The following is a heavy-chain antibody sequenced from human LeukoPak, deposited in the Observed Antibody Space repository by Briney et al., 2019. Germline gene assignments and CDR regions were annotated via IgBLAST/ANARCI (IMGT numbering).Heavy chain of an antibody. V-gene: IGHV3-30-3*01. CDR1: GFTFSSYA. J-gene: IGHJ4*02. CDR2: ISYDGSNK. Sequence: PGGSLRLSCAPSGFTFSSYAMHWVGQAPGKGLGWVAVISYDGSNKYYADSVKGRFTISRDNSKNTLYLQMNSLRAEDTAVYYCASTQGPGVVVPAAIDDYWGQGTLVTVSS. CDR3: ASTQGPGVVVPAAIDDY. D-gene: IGHD2-2*01.